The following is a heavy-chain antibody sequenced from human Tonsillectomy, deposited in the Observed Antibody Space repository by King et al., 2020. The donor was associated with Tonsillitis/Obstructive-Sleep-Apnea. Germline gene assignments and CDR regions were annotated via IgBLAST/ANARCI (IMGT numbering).Heavy chain of an antibody. V-gene: IGHV3-23*04. Sequence: EVQLVESGGGLVQPGGSLRLSCVASGLTFSDFAMNWVRQAPGKGLEWVSGTSNSGGSTHYADSVKGRFTISRDNSKNSLYLQLNSLRAEDTAVYYCAKAEGGIVAGSFDYWGQGTLVTVSS. CDR1: GLTFSDFA. J-gene: IGHJ4*02. D-gene: IGHD1-26*01. CDR3: AKAEGGIVAGSFDY. CDR2: TSNSGGST.